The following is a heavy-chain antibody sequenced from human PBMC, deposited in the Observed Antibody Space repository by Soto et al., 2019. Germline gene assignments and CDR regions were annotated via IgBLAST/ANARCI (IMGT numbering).Heavy chain of an antibody. D-gene: IGHD2-2*01. V-gene: IGHV1-3*01. CDR2: INAGSGNT. CDR1: GLTSTNYG. CDR3: ANDNIVRPGAKGLDY. Sequence: AKVSWKACGLTSTNYGMHWARQATGQRLEWMGWINAGSGNTKYSQKFQGRITITRDTSASTVYMELSSLRSEDTDVFFCANDNIVRPGAKGLDYWGKGAPVTVSS. J-gene: IGHJ4*02.